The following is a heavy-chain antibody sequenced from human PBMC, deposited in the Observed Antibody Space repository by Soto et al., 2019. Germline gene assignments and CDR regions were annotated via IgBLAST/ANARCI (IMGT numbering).Heavy chain of an antibody. CDR2: ISSSGTTI. CDR3: ARDPVDYSNYANYFYYGMDA. V-gene: IGHV3-48*02. CDR1: GFSFNTYS. Sequence: GGSLRLSCAASGFSFNTYSMNWVRQAPGKGLEWVSYISSSGTTIYYADSVKGRFTISRDNAKNSLYLQMNSLRDEDTAVYYCARDPVDYSNYANYFYYGMDAWGQGTKVTVSS. D-gene: IGHD4-4*01. J-gene: IGHJ6*02.